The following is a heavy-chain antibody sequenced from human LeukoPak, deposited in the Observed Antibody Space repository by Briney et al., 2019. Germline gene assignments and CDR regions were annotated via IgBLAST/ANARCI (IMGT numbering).Heavy chain of an antibody. V-gene: IGHV4-39*07. Sequence: SETLSLTCTVSGGSISSSSYYWGWIRQPPGKGLEWIGSIYYSGSTYYNPSHKSRVTISVDTSKNQFSLKLSSVTAADTAVYYCARNYYDSSGYYYGTEYFQHWGQGTLVTVSS. CDR1: GGSISSSSYY. J-gene: IGHJ1*01. CDR3: ARNYYDSSGYYYGTEYFQH. CDR2: IYYSGST. D-gene: IGHD3-22*01.